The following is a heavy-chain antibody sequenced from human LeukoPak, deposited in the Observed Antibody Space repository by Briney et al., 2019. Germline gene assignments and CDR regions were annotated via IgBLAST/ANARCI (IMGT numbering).Heavy chain of an antibody. CDR1: GFTFSSYA. D-gene: IGHD6-13*01. J-gene: IGHJ4*02. CDR3: ARDLGSSNDY. V-gene: IGHV3-66*01. Sequence: GGSLRLSCAASGFTFSSYAMSWIRQAPGKGLEWVSVIYSSGSTYYADSVKGRFTISRDNSKNTLYLQMNSLRAEDTAVYYCARDLGSSNDYWGQGTLVTVSS. CDR2: IYSSGST.